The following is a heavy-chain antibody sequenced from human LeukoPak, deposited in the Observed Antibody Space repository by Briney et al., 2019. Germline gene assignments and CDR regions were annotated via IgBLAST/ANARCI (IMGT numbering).Heavy chain of an antibody. CDR1: GYSFTSYW. CDR2: IYPGDSDT. V-gene: IGHV5-51*07. CDR3: ARRPIAAADWFDP. J-gene: IGHJ5*02. Sequence: GESLKISCKGSGYSFTSYWIGWVHQMPGKGLEWMGIIYPGDSDTRYSPSFQGQVTISADKSISTAYLQWSSLKASDTAMYYCARRPIAAADWFDPWGQGTLVTVSS. D-gene: IGHD6-13*01.